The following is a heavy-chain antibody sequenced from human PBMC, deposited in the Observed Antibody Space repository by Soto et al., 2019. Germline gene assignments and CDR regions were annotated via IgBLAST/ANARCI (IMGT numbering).Heavy chain of an antibody. V-gene: IGHV5-10-1*01. CDR3: ARIESIARNWFDP. D-gene: IGHD6-13*01. CDR2: IDPVDSYA. J-gene: IGHJ5*02. Sequence: PGESLKFSCKGSGFSFTNYWISWVRQMPGKGLEWMGNIDPVDSYANYSPSFQGHVTFSVDTSISTAYLQWSSLKASDTAMYFCARIESIARNWFDPWGQGTLVTVSS. CDR1: GFSFTNYW.